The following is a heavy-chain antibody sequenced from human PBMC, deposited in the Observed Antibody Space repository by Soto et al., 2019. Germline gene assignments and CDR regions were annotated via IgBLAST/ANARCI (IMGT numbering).Heavy chain of an antibody. V-gene: IGHV3-23*01. CDR2: ISGSGGST. D-gene: IGHD3-3*01. Sequence: GGSLRLSCAASGFTFSSYAMSWVRQAPGRGLEWVSAISGSGGSTYYEDSVKGRFTISRDNSKNTLYLQMNSLRAEDTAVYYCAKGASIPILEWLLYSLDYYGMDVWGQGTTVTVSS. J-gene: IGHJ6*02. CDR1: GFTFSSYA. CDR3: AKGASIPILEWLLYSLDYYGMDV.